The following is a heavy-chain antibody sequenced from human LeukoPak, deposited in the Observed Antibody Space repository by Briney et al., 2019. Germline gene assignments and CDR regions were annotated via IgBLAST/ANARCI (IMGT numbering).Heavy chain of an antibody. V-gene: IGHV4-4*07. CDR3: ARDRDEYNYGYYFDY. Sequence: PSETLSLTCTVSGGSISSYYWSWIRQPAGKGLEWIGRIYTSGSTNYNPSLKSRVTMSVDTSKNQFSLKLSSVTAADTAVYYCARDRDEYNYGYYFDYWGQGTLVTVSS. CDR2: IYTSGST. CDR1: GGSISSYY. D-gene: IGHD5-18*01. J-gene: IGHJ4*02.